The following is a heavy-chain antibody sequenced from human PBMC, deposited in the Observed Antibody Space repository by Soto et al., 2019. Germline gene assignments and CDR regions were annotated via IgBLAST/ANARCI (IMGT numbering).Heavy chain of an antibody. J-gene: IGHJ4*02. CDR2: IYYSGST. D-gene: IGHD4-4*01. CDR1: GGSISSSSYY. V-gene: IGHV4-39*01. CDR3: ARVRPSVYSGFDY. Sequence: SETLSLTCTVSGGSISSSSYYWGWIRQPPGKGLEWIGSIYYSGSTYYNPSLKSRVTISVDTSKNQFSLKLSSVTAADTAVYYCARVRPSVYSGFDYWGQGTLVTVSS.